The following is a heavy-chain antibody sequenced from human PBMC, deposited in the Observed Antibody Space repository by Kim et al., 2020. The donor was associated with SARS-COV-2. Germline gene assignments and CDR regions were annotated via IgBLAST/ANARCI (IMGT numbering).Heavy chain of an antibody. V-gene: IGHV3-48*03. CDR2: ISSSGSTI. CDR1: GFTFSSYE. Sequence: GGSLRLSCAASGFTFSSYEMNWVRQAPGKGLEWVSYISSSGSTIYYADSVKGRFTISRDNAKNSLYLQMNSLRAEDTAGYYCARAANLVGAWYYFDYWGQGTLVTVSS. J-gene: IGHJ4*02. D-gene: IGHD1-26*01. CDR3: ARAANLVGAWYYFDY.